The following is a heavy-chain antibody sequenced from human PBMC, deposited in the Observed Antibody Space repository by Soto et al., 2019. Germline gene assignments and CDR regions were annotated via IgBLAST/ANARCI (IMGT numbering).Heavy chain of an antibody. D-gene: IGHD3-22*01. Sequence: QGQLQESGPGLVKPSQTLSLTCTVSGGSIRSGDYYWNWIRQPPGKGLEWIGYIYYSGSTNYNPSLKSQVTISVDTSTNQFSLKLSSVTAAVTAVYYCARDSYDSSGSSGYSFDYWGQGTLVTVSS. CDR1: GGSIRSGDYY. V-gene: IGHV4-30-4*01. CDR2: IYYSGST. J-gene: IGHJ4*02. CDR3: ARDSYDSSGSSGYSFDY.